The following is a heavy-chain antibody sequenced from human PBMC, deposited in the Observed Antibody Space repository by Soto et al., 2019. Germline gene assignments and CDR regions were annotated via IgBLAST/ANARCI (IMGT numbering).Heavy chain of an antibody. D-gene: IGHD2-2*01. CDR3: AKDRYCSSTSCYARLDP. CDR1: GFTFSSYS. V-gene: IGHV3-48*01. J-gene: IGHJ5*02. Sequence: GGSLRLSCAASGFTFSSYSMNWVRQAPGKGLEWVSYISSSSSTIYYADSVKGRFTISRDNAKNSLYLQMNSLRAEDTAVYYCAKDRYCSSTSCYARLDPWGQGTLVTVSS. CDR2: ISSSSSTI.